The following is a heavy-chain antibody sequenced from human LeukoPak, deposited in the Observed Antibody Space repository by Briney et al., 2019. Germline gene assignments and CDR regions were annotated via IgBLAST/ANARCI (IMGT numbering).Heavy chain of an antibody. Sequence: PLETLCLTCTVPLDSIRSYYWSWIRQPPRKRLWWICYIYYSGSTKYNPSLKSRVTISVDTSKNQFSLKLSSVTAADTAVYYCARDRQATTAYDAFDIWGRGTMVTVSS. J-gene: IGHJ3*02. CDR2: IYYSGST. V-gene: IGHV4-59*01. CDR3: ARDRQATTAYDAFDI. CDR1: LDSIRSYY. D-gene: IGHD4-17*01.